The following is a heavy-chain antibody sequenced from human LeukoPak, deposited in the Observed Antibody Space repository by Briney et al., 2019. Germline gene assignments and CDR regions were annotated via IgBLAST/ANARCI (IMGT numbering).Heavy chain of an antibody. D-gene: IGHD3-22*01. V-gene: IGHV3-48*01. CDR1: GFTFRSYS. CDR2: ISSSSSTI. Sequence: GGSLRLSCAASGFTFRSYSMNWVRQAPGKGLEWVSYISSSSSTIYYADSVKGRFTISRDNAKNSLYLQMNSLRGEDTAVYYCARDHAYYDTSGYYDYWGQGTLVTVSS. J-gene: IGHJ4*02. CDR3: ARDHAYYDTSGYYDY.